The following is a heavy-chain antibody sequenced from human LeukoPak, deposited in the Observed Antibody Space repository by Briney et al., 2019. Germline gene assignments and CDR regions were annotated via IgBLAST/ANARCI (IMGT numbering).Heavy chain of an antibody. CDR2: ISSSGDYV. CDR3: ARERRSAGSFDY. J-gene: IGHJ4*02. Sequence: GGSLRLSCATSGFIFSTHSMSWVRQAPGKGLEWVASISSSGDYVYHADSVKGRFTISRDNAKNSLFLQLNSLRVEDTAVYYCARERRSAGSFDYWGRGTLVTVSS. CDR1: GFIFSTHS. D-gene: IGHD3-10*01. V-gene: IGHV3-21*01.